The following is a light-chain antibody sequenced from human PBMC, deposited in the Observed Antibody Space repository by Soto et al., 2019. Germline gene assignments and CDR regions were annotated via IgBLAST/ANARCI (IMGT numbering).Light chain of an antibody. CDR3: SSYAGSNNLV. CDR2: DVN. V-gene: IGLV2-8*01. CDR1: SSDVGGYNY. Sequence: QSALTQPPSASGSPGQSVTISCTGTSSDVGGYNYVSWYQQHPGKAPKLMIYDVNKWPSGVPDRCSGSKSGNTASLTVSGLQADDEADYYCSSYAGSNNLVFGGGTKLTVL. J-gene: IGLJ2*01.